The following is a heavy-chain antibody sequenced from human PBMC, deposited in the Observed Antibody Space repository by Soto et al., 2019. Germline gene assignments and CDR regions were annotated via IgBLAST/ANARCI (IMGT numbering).Heavy chain of an antibody. V-gene: IGHV4-59*08. Sequence: SDTLCLTCTVSCGFVSGYYWSWIRQPPGKGLEWIAYIHYTGSSNSNPSLESRVTMSVDTSKNQFSLKLSSVTAADTAVYYCARHSNEYRKSLDYWGKGTLVTVS. D-gene: IGHD1-1*01. J-gene: IGHJ4*02. CDR2: IHYTGSS. CDR1: CGFVSGYY. CDR3: ARHSNEYRKSLDY.